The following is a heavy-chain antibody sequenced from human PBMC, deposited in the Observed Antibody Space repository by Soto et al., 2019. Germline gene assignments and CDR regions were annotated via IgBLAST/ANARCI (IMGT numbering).Heavy chain of an antibody. CDR3: ARELGLRISGWFYYSGT. D-gene: IGHD6-19*01. CDR1: GFTLSSSS. J-gene: IGHJ4*02. V-gene: IGHV3-48*02. Sequence: VQLVESGGGMVQPGGSLRVSCAASGFTLSSSSMHWVRQAPGKGLEWVSSISGSGGTIYYADSVKGRFTISRDKAKNSMSVQVNSLGDEDTAVYVGARELGLRISGWFYYSGTWGQGTRVTVSS. CDR2: ISGSGGTI.